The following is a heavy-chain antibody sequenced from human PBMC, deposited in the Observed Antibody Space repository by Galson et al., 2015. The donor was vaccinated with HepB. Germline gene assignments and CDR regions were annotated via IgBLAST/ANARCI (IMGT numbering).Heavy chain of an antibody. J-gene: IGHJ3*02. Sequence: SLRLSCAASGFTFSGSAMHWVRQASGKGLEWVGRIRSKANSYATAYAASVKGRFTISRDDSKNTAYLQMNSLKTEDTAVYYCTRTMYYYDSSGYSDAFDIWGQGTMVTVSS. D-gene: IGHD3-22*01. V-gene: IGHV3-73*01. CDR1: GFTFSGSA. CDR3: TRTMYYYDSSGYSDAFDI. CDR2: IRSKANSYAT.